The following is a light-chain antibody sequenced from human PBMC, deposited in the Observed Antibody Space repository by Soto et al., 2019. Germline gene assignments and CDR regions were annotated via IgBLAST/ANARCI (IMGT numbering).Light chain of an antibody. Sequence: QSALTQPASVSGSPGQSVTISCTGTSSDVGGSDYVSWYQQHPGKAPKLMIYDVSNRPSGVSNRFSGSKSGNTASLTISGLQAEDEADYYCSSYTDSSPFVFGTGTKVTVL. CDR3: SSYTDSSPFV. CDR1: SSDVGGSDY. J-gene: IGLJ1*01. CDR2: DVS. V-gene: IGLV2-14*01.